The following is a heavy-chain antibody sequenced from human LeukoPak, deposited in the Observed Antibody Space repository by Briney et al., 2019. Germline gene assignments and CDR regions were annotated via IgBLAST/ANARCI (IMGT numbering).Heavy chain of an antibody. CDR1: GFRVSDYY. Sequence: GGSLRLSCAVSGFRVSDYYMSWVCQAPGKGLEWVGLIRDSGEAFYADFARGRFAISRDESENTLYLQMNSLRVEDTAVYFCARDRAANQDWVEFDPWGQGTPVIVSS. CDR2: IRDSGEA. V-gene: IGHV3-66*03. CDR3: ARDRAANQDWVEFDP. D-gene: IGHD3/OR15-3a*01. J-gene: IGHJ5*02.